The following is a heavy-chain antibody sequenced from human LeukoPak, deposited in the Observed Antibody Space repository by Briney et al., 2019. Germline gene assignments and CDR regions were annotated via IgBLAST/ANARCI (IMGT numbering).Heavy chain of an antibody. CDR3: ARVGDGNFDY. D-gene: IGHD3-16*01. J-gene: IGHJ4*02. Sequence: PSETLSLTCTVSGGSVSGYYWSWIRQPPGKGLEWIGYIYYSGSTNYNPSLKSRVTISIDTSKNQFSLKVSSVTAADTAVYYCARVGDGNFDYWGQGTLVTVSS. V-gene: IGHV4-59*08. CDR2: IYYSGST. CDR1: GGSVSGYY.